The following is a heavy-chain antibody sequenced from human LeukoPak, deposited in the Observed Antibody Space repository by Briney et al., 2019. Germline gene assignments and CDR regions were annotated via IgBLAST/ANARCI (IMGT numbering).Heavy chain of an antibody. J-gene: IGHJ5*02. V-gene: IGHV4-34*01. CDR3: ARGLSTRVRGVISNWFDP. D-gene: IGHD3-10*01. CDR2: INHSGST. CDR1: GGSFSGYY. Sequence: SETLSLTCAVYGGSFSGYYWSWIRQPPGKGLEWIGEINHSGSTNYNPSLKSRVTISVDTSKNQFSLKLSSVPAADTAVYYCARGLSTRVRGVISNWFDPWGQGTLVTVSS.